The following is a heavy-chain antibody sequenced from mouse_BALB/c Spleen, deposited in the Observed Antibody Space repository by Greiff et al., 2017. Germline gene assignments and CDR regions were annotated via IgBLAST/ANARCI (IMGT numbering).Heavy chain of an antibody. D-gene: IGHD2-14*01. CDR1: GFSLTSYG. CDR3: ARNLYYRYDEFAY. Sequence: QVQLKESGPGLVQPSQSLSITCTVSGFSLTSYGVHWVRQSPGKGLEWLGVIWSGGSTDYNAAFISRLSISKDNSKSQVFFKMNSLQANDTAIYYCARNLYYRYDEFAYWGQGTLVTVSA. CDR2: IWSGGST. J-gene: IGHJ3*01. V-gene: IGHV2-2*02.